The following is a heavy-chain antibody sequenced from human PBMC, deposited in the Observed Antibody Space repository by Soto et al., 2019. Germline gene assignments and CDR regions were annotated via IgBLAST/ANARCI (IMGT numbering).Heavy chain of an antibody. Sequence: GGSLRLSCAASGISLNTHSMSWVRQAPGKGLEWVSAISASGGDTYHADSVKGRFTISRDNSIDTLYLQMSSLRTEDTALYYCARPRGYGTFDAYDIWGQGAMVTVSS. CDR3: ARPRGYGTFDAYDI. CDR1: GISLNTHS. J-gene: IGHJ3*02. V-gene: IGHV3-23*01. CDR2: ISASGGDT. D-gene: IGHD4-17*01.